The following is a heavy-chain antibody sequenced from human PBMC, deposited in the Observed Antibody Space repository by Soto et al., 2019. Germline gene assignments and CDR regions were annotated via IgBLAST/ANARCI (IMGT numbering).Heavy chain of an antibody. D-gene: IGHD4-4*01. CDR1: GGSIISSSYY. V-gene: IGHV4-39*01. Sequence: ASETLSLTCTVSGGSIISSSYYWVLIRQPPGKGLEWIGSIYYSGSTYYNPSLKSRVTISVDTSKNQFSLKLSSVTAADTAVYYCARLHDYSNYVGYWGQGTLVTVSS. J-gene: IGHJ4*01. CDR2: IYYSGST. CDR3: ARLHDYSNYVGY.